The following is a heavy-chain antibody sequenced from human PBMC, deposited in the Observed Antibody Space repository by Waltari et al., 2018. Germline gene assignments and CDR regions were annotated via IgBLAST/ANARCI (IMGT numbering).Heavy chain of an antibody. CDR2: ISYDGSNK. Sequence: QVQLVESGGGVVQPGRSLRLSCAASGFTFSSYGMHWVRQAPGKGLEWVAVISYDGSNKYNADSVKGRFTISRDNSKNTLYLQMNSLRAEDTAVYYCAKTFEYSSSSYDYWGQGTLVTVSS. CDR1: GFTFSSYG. V-gene: IGHV3-30*18. D-gene: IGHD6-6*01. J-gene: IGHJ4*02. CDR3: AKTFEYSSSSYDY.